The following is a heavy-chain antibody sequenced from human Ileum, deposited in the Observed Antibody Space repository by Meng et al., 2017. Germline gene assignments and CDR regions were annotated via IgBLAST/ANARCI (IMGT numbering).Heavy chain of an antibody. CDR2: IRPGGST. V-gene: IGHV4-34*01. D-gene: IGHD3-9*01. CDR1: DGSLGGYY. CDR3: ATGVDWAKSGNI. Sequence: QVPLRQLGAALVKPSVTRSRTCAVYDGSLGGYYLSWTRQPPRKGLEWVGEIRPGGSTSYNPSLQSRVTIAVDTSKNQFSVTLSSVSAADTAVYYCATGVDWAKSGNIWGQGTLVTVSS. J-gene: IGHJ4*02.